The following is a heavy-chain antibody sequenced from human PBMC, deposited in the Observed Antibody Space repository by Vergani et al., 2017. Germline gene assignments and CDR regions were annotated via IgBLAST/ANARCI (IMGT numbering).Heavy chain of an antibody. CDR1: GFTVSSHY. J-gene: IGHJ4*02. CDR2: ISWNSGSI. V-gene: IGHV3-9*01. CDR3: AKDKRRYGDCGSFDY. Sequence: EVQLVETGGGVIQPGGSLRLSCAASGFTVSSHYMSWVRPAPGKGLEWVSGISWNSGSIGYADYVKGRFTISRDNAKNSLYLQMNSLRAEDTALYYCAKDKRRYGDCGSFDYWGQGTLVTVSS. D-gene: IGHD4-17*01.